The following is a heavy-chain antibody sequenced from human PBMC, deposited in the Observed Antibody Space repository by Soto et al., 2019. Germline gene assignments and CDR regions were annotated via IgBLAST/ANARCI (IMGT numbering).Heavy chain of an antibody. CDR3: ATGKSSGSYTFDY. V-gene: IGHV1-24*01. CDR1: GYTLTELS. Sequence: ASVKVSCKVSGYTLTELSMHWVRQAPGKGLEWMGGFDPEDGETIYAQKFQGRVTMTEDTSTDTAYMELSSLRSEDTAVYYCATGKSSGSYTFDYWGQGTLLTVSS. J-gene: IGHJ4*02. CDR2: FDPEDGET. D-gene: IGHD1-26*01.